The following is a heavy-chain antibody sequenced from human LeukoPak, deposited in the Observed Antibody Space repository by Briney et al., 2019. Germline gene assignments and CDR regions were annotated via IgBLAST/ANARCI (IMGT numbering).Heavy chain of an antibody. V-gene: IGHV4-34*01. Sequence: PSETLSLTCAVYGGSFSGYYWSWIHQPPGKGLEWIGEINHSGSTNDNPSLKSRVTISVDTSKNQFSLKLSSVTAADTAVYYCARGSSSSPFDYWGQGTLVTVSS. CDR1: GGSFSGYY. D-gene: IGHD6-6*01. CDR3: ARGSSSSPFDY. CDR2: INHSGST. J-gene: IGHJ4*02.